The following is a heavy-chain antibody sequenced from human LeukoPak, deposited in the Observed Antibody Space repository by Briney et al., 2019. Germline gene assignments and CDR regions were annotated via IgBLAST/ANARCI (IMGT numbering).Heavy chain of an antibody. J-gene: IGHJ5*02. Sequence: PSETLSLTCTVSGGAISGDYWSGSRQTPGKGLGSVVDIYYSGSTNYNPSLKSRVTISVDTSKNQFSLKLSAVTAADTAVYYCARGQGYSYGYSWFDPWGQGTLVTVSS. V-gene: IGHV4-59*01. CDR3: ARGQGYSYGYSWFDP. CDR2: IYYSGST. D-gene: IGHD5-18*01. CDR1: GGAISGDY.